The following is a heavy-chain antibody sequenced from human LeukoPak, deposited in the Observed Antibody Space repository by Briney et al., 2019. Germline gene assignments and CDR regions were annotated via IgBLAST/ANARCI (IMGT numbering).Heavy chain of an antibody. J-gene: IGHJ6*03. CDR3: ARENWATSYYYYYMDV. D-gene: IGHD5-24*01. Sequence: SETLSLTCTVSGGSISSGSYYWSWIRQPAGKGLEWIGRIYTSGSTNYNPSLKSRVTISVDTSKNQFSLKLSSVTAADTAVYYCARENWATSYYYYYMDVWGKGTTVTISS. CDR1: GGSISSGSYY. CDR2: IYTSGST. V-gene: IGHV4-61*02.